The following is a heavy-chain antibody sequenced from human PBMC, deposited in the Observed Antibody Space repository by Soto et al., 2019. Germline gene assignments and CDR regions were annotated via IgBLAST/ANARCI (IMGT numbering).Heavy chain of an antibody. Sequence: GGSLRLSCAASGFTFSSYAMSWVRQAPGKGLEWVSAISGSGGSTYYADSVKGRFTISRDNSKNTLYLQMNSLRAEDTAVYYCAKDRPTFHMVRGVIFDYWGQGTLVTVSS. V-gene: IGHV3-23*01. CDR3: AKDRPTFHMVRGVIFDY. D-gene: IGHD3-10*01. J-gene: IGHJ4*02. CDR2: ISGSGGST. CDR1: GFTFSSYA.